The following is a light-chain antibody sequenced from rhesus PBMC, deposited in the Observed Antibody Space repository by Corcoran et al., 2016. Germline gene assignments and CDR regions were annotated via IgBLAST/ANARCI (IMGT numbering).Light chain of an antibody. Sequence: EIVMTQSPATLSLSPGERATLSCRASQSINSYVAWYQQKPEKAPRLLIYDASSRAPGIPDRFSGSGSWTDFTLIISSLEPEDVGIYYCQQYNNWRTFGQGTKVEIK. CDR3: QQYNNWRT. CDR2: DAS. CDR1: QSINSY. V-gene: IGKV3S9*01. J-gene: IGKJ1*01.